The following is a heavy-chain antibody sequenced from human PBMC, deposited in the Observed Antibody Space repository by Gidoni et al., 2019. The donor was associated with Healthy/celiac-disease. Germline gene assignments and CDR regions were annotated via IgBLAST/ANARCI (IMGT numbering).Heavy chain of an antibody. CDR2: INHSGST. Sequence: QVQLQQWGAGRLKFSETLSLTGAVYGGSFSGYYWSWIRQPPGKGLEWIGEINHSGSTNYNPSLKSRVTISVDTSKNQFSLKLSSVTAADTAVYYCARSYSSGWNPHLFDPWGQGTLVTASS. J-gene: IGHJ5*02. V-gene: IGHV4-34*01. D-gene: IGHD6-19*01. CDR3: ARSYSSGWNPHLFDP. CDR1: GGSFSGYY.